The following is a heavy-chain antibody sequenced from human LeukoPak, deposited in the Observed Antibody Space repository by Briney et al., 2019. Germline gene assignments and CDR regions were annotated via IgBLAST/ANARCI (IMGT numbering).Heavy chain of an antibody. V-gene: IGHV3-20*04. CDR3: AKDPERWLQLRLGFSD. CDR2: INWNGGST. J-gene: IGHJ4*02. D-gene: IGHD5-24*01. CDR1: GFTFDDYG. Sequence: GGSLRLSCAASGFTFDDYGMSWVRQAPGKGLEWVSGINWNGGSTGYADSVKGRFTISRDNSKNTLYLQMNSLRAEDTAVYYCAKDPERWLQLRLGFSDWGQGTLVTVSS.